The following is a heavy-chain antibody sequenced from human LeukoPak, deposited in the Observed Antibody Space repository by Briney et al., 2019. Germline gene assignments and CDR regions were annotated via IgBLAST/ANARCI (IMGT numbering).Heavy chain of an antibody. CDR2: INPSGGST. V-gene: IGHV1-46*01. CDR3: ARGGHVRVYDSSAYYGHY. Sequence: GASVKVSCKASGYTFTSYYMYWVRQAPGQGLEWMGIINPSGGSTSYAQKFQGRVTMTRDMSTSTVYMELSSLRSEDTAVYYCARGGHVRVYDSSAYYGHYWGQGTLVTVSS. D-gene: IGHD3-22*01. J-gene: IGHJ4*02. CDR1: GYTFTSYY.